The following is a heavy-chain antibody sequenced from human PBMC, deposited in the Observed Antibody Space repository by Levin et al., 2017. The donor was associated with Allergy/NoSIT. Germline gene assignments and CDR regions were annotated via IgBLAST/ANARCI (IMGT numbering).Heavy chain of an antibody. CDR2: ILHDGSNK. CDR3: ARDFQSLLYYFDY. V-gene: IGHV3-30-3*01. Sequence: GESLKISCVVSGFTFSDFTMHWVRQIPGRGLEWVALILHDGSNKYYADSVRGRFTISRDNSRNTLYLQLDSLRTEDTGVYYCARDFQSLLYYFDYWGQCTLVAVSS. D-gene: IGHD2-8*01. CDR1: GFTFSDFT. J-gene: IGHJ4*02.